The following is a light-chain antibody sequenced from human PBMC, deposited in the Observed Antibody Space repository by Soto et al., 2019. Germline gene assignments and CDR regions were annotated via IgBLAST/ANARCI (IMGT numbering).Light chain of an antibody. CDR2: DVG. V-gene: IGLV2-14*03. J-gene: IGLJ3*02. CDR1: SSDIGAYNY. Sequence: QSVLTQPASVSGSPGQSIAISCIGTSSDIGAYNYVSWYQQHPGKAPKLIIYDVGNRPSGVSNRFSGSKSGNTASLTISGLQAEDEADYFCSSYTTSSTWVFGGRTKVTVL. CDR3: SSYTTSSTWV.